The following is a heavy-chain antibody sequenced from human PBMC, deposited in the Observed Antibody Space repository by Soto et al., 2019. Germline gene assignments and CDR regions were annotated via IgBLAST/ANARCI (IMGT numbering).Heavy chain of an antibody. D-gene: IGHD3-16*01. J-gene: IGHJ3*02. V-gene: IGHV1-18*01. CDR2: ISAYNGNT. CDR1: GYTFTSYG. CDR3: ARARKYSSYDLDRAFDI. Sequence: ASVKVSCKASGYTFTSYGISWVRQAPGQGLEWMGWISAYNGNTNYAQKLQGRVTMTTDTSTSTAYMELRSLRSDDTAVYYCARARKYSSYDLDRAFDISGQGTMVTV.